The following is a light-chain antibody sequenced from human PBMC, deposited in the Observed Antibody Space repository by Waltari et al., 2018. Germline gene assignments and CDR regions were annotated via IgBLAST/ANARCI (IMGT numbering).Light chain of an antibody. CDR1: RSVSSTY. V-gene: IGKV3-20*01. J-gene: IGKJ2*01. CDR2: DVS. Sequence: EIVLTQSPGTLSLSPGERATLSCRASRSVSSTYLAWYRQKPGQAPSLVIHDVSSRATGNPDRFSGSGSGTYFTLTISRLEPEDFAVYYCQQYGNSPFTFGRGTKLEIK. CDR3: QQYGNSPFT.